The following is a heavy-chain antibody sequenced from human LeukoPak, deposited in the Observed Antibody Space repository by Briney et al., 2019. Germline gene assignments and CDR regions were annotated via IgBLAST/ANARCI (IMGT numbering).Heavy chain of an antibody. CDR3: ARSRGIVVPAAMFDY. CDR1: GFTFSSYG. CDR2: IWYDGSNK. J-gene: IGHJ4*02. Sequence: GGSLRLSCAASGFTFSSYGMHWVRQAPGKGLEWVAVIWYDGSNKYYADYVKGRFTISRDNSKNTLYLQMNSLRAEDTAVYYCARSRGIVVPAAMFDYWGQGTLVTVSS. V-gene: IGHV3-33*01. D-gene: IGHD2-2*01.